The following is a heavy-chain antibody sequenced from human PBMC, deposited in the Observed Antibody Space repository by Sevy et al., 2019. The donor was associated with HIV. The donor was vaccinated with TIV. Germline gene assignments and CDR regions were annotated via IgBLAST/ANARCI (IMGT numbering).Heavy chain of an antibody. CDR2: IYHSGST. V-gene: IGHV4-38-2*02. Sequence: SETLSLTCTVSGGPISSYYWSWIRQPPGKGLEWIGSIYHSGSTYYNPSLKSRVTISVDTSKNQFSLKLSSVTAADTAVYYCARELVGAHLDYWGQGTLVTVSS. J-gene: IGHJ4*02. D-gene: IGHD1-26*01. CDR1: GGPISSYY. CDR3: ARELVGAHLDY.